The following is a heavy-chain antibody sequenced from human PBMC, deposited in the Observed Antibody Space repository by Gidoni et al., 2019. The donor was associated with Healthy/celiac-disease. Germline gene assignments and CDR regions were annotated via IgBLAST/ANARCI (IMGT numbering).Heavy chain of an antibody. CDR3: ARVLEGRGKWFDP. CDR1: GFTFSSYS. CDR2: ISSSSSYI. D-gene: IGHD3-10*01. J-gene: IGHJ5*02. V-gene: IGHV3-21*01. Sequence: EVQLVESGGGLVKPGGSLRLSCAASGFTFSSYSMNWVRQAPGKGLEWVSSISSSSSYIYYADSVKGRFTISRDNAKNSLYLQMNSLRAEDTAVYYCARVLEGRGKWFDPWGQGTLVTVSS.